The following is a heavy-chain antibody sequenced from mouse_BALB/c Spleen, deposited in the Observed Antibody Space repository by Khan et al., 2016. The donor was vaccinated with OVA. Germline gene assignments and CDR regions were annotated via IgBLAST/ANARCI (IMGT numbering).Heavy chain of an antibody. CDR3: ARTYYSYDRYFDV. Sequence: IPFFHSLPSLPTPLYTFNISFPSSFSSFPNYATPFFHHSPLKPFPFMGWINTYTFAPTYSDDFKGRFSFSFETSASSAYLLINNLKNEDMATXFCARTYYSYDRYFDVWGAGTTVTVSS. CDR1: FSSFPNYA. CDR2: INTYTFAP. D-gene: IGHD2-12*01. V-gene: IGHV9-1*02. J-gene: IGHJ1*01.